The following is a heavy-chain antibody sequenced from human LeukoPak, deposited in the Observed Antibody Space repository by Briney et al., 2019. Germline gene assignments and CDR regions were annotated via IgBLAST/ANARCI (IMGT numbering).Heavy chain of an antibody. CDR1: GFTFSSYS. J-gene: IGHJ6*03. CDR2: ISSSSSYI. Sequence: GGSLRLSCAASGFTFSSYSMNWVRQAPGKGLEWVSSISSSSSYIYYADSVKGRFTISRDNAKNSLYLQTNSLRAEDTAVYYCARTTHYDFWSGGPYYYYYMDVWGKGTTVTVSS. CDR3: ARTTHYDFWSGGPYYYYYMDV. V-gene: IGHV3-21*01. D-gene: IGHD3-3*01.